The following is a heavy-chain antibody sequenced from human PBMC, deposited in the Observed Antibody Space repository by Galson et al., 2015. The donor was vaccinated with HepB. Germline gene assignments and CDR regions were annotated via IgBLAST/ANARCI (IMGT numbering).Heavy chain of an antibody. D-gene: IGHD6-13*01. CDR2: KSYDGSNK. V-gene: IGHV3-30*04. Sequence: SLRLSCAASGFTFSSYTMHWVRQAPGKGLEWVAVKSYDGSNKYYADSVKGRFTISRDNSKNTLFLQMNSLRAEDTAVYYCARGRFYRQELSPNGMDVWGQGTTVTVSS. CDR1: GFTFSSYT. J-gene: IGHJ6*02. CDR3: ARGRFYRQELSPNGMDV.